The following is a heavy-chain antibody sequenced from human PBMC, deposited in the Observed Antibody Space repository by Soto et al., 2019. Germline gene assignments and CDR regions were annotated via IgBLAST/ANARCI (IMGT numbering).Heavy chain of an antibody. J-gene: IGHJ4*02. Sequence: QVHLVQSGAEVKKPGASVKVSCKGSGYTFTTYGITWVRQAPGQGLEWMGWISAHNGNTNYAQKLQGKDTVTRDTSTSTAYMELRSLRSDDTAVYYCARGRDGDYWGQGALVTVSS. V-gene: IGHV1-18*01. D-gene: IGHD6-6*01. CDR3: ARGRDGDY. CDR2: ISAHNGNT. CDR1: GYTFTTYG.